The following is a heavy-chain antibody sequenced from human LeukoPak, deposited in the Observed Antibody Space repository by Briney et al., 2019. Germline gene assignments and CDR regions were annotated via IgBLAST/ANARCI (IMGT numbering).Heavy chain of an antibody. J-gene: IGHJ4*02. V-gene: IGHV4-39*07. CDR1: GGSISSSTYY. Sequence: PSETLSLTCTVSGGSISSSTYYWGWIRQPPGKGLEWFGSIYYSGSTYYNPSLKSRVTISVDTSKNQFSLKLSSVTAADTAVYYCARDSGERGSGSYLIAYWGQGTLVTVSS. D-gene: IGHD3-10*01. CDR2: IYYSGST. CDR3: ARDSGERGSGSYLIAY.